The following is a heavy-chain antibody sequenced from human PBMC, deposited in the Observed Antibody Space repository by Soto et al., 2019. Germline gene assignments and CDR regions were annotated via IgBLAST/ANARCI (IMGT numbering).Heavy chain of an antibody. V-gene: IGHV4-59*01. J-gene: IGHJ4*02. D-gene: IGHD5-12*01. CDR3: ASHSGYRGLFDY. Sequence: SETLSLTCTVSGGSISSYYWSWIRQPPGKGLEWIGYIYYSGSTNYNPSLKSRVTISVDTPKNQFSLKLSSVTAADTAVYYCASHSGYRGLFDYWGQGTLVTVSS. CDR2: IYYSGST. CDR1: GGSISSYY.